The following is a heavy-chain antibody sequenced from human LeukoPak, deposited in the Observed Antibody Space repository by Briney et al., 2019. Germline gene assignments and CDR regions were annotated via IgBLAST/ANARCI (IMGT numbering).Heavy chain of an antibody. CDR3: ARDKRETYYYDSRNWFDP. Sequence: GGSLRLSCAASGFTFSDYYMSWIRQAPGKGLEWVSYISSSSSYIYYADSVKGRFTISRDNAKNSLYLQMNSLRAEDTAVYYCARDKRETYYYDSRNWFDPWGQGTLVTVSS. D-gene: IGHD3-22*01. V-gene: IGHV3-11*06. J-gene: IGHJ5*02. CDR2: ISSSSSYI. CDR1: GFTFSDYY.